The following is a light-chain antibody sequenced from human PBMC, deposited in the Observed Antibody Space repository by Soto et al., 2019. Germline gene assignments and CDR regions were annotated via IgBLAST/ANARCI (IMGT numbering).Light chain of an antibody. CDR1: QSVGSN. J-gene: IGKJ1*01. Sequence: EMVMTQSPATLYVSPGESATLSCRASQSVGSNLAWYQQKPGQAPRLLIYGASTRATGTPTRFSGSGSGTDFTLTISRLEPDDFAEYYCQYYGSPSWTFGQGSKVDIK. V-gene: IGKV3-15*01. CDR3: QYYGSPSWT. CDR2: GAS.